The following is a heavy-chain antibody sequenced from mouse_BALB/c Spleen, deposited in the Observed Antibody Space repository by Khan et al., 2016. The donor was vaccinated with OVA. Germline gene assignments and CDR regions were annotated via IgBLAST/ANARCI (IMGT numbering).Heavy chain of an antibody. D-gene: IGHD2-1*01. CDR2: IYPGSANT. V-gene: IGHV1-84*02. CDR3: ECSAVVTPRDALDY. Sequence: QVQLQQSGPELVKPGASVKISCKASGYTFTDYYIKWVKQKPGQGLEWIGWIYPGSANTKYNEKFKGKATLTVDTSSSTAYMQLSSLTSEDTAVYFCECSAVVTPRDALDYWGQGTSVTVSS. CDR1: GYTFTDYY. J-gene: IGHJ4*01.